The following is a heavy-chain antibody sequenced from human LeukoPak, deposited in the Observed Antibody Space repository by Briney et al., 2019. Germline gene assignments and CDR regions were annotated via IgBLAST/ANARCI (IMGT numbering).Heavy chain of an antibody. Sequence: GESLRISCKGPGYSFTSYWIGWVRQMPGKGLEWMGIIYPGDSDTRYSPSFQGQVTISADRSISTAYLQWSSLKASDTAMYYCARRDVDTAMVIDYWGQGTLVTVSS. CDR3: ARRDVDTAMVIDY. V-gene: IGHV5-51*01. CDR1: GYSFTSYW. J-gene: IGHJ4*02. CDR2: IYPGDSDT. D-gene: IGHD5-18*01.